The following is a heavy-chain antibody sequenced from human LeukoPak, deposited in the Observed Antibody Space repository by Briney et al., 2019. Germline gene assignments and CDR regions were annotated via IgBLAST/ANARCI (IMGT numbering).Heavy chain of an antibody. D-gene: IGHD3-3*01. Sequence: PSETLSLTCSVSGGSLSSSDFWWGWIRQPPGKGLGWVTNFYYNGSPYYNPSLEGRVTISVDASKNQFSLKLSSVIAADTAMYYCARRGQSTAWSFDYWGQGTLVTVSS. J-gene: IGHJ4*02. CDR2: FYYNGSP. V-gene: IGHV4-39*01. CDR1: GGSLSSSDFW. CDR3: ARRGQSTAWSFDY.